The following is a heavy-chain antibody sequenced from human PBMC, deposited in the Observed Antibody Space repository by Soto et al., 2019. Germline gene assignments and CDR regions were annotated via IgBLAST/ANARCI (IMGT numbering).Heavy chain of an antibody. J-gene: IGHJ6*02. CDR3: ARDQVILWFGESRDYYYGMDV. CDR2: ISSSSSTI. V-gene: IGHV3-48*02. Sequence: PGGSLRLSCAASGFTFSSYSMNWVRQAPGKGLEWVSYISSSSSTIYYADSVKGRFTISRDNAKNSLYLQMNSLRDEDTAVYYCARDQVILWFGESRDYYYGMDVWGQGTTVNVSS. D-gene: IGHD3-10*01. CDR1: GFTFSSYS.